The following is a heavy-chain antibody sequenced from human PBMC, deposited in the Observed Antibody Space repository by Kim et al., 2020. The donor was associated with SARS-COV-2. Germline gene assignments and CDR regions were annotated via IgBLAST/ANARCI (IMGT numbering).Heavy chain of an antibody. CDR2: IIPIFGTA. J-gene: IGHJ4*02. V-gene: IGHV1-69*13. CDR1: GGTFSSYA. CDR3: ARLKTRGPGGLDY. D-gene: IGHD3-10*01. Sequence: SVKVSCKASGGTFSSYAISWVRQAPGQGLEWMGGIIPIFGTANYAQKFQGRVTITADESTSTAYMELSSLRSEDTAVYYCARLKTRGPGGLDYWGQGTLVTVSS.